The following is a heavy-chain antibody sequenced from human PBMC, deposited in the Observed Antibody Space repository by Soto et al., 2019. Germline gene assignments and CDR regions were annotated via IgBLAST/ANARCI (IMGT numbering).Heavy chain of an antibody. CDR2: IYYSGST. CDR1: GASISSYY. V-gene: IGHV4-59*08. CDR3: ARHHRYDFWSGYYKDYFDY. D-gene: IGHD3-3*01. J-gene: IGHJ4*02. Sequence: PSETLSLTCTVSGASISSYYWSWIRQPPGKGLEWIGYIYYSGSTNYNPSLKSRVTISVDTSKNQFSLKLSSVTAADTAVYYCARHHRYDFWSGYYKDYFDYWGQGTLVTVSS.